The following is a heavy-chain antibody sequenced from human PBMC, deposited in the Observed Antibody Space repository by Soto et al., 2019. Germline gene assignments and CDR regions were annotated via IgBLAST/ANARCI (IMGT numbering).Heavy chain of an antibody. D-gene: IGHD6-19*01. CDR2: VSYDGSIK. Sequence: QVQLVESGGGVVQPGRSLRLSCAASGFTFSVYGMHWVRQAPGKGLEWVALVSYDGSIKYYADSVKGRFTISRDNSKNTLYLQMNSQRVEDTAVYYCAKDGSHLAVAGTSPTSYVYCLAVWGQGTTVTVSS. CDR1: GFTFSVYG. J-gene: IGHJ6*02. CDR3: AKDGSHLAVAGTSPTSYVYCLAV. V-gene: IGHV3-30*18.